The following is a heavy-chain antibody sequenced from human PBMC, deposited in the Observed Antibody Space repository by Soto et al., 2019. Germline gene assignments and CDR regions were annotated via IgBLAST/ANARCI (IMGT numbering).Heavy chain of an antibody. V-gene: IGHV1-58*01. J-gene: IGHJ6*03. CDR2: IVVGSGNT. CDR1: GFTFTSSA. Sequence: XVSCKASGFTFTSSAVQWVRQARGQRLEWIGWIVVGSGNTNYAQKFQERVTITRDMSTSTAYMELSGLRSDDTAVYYCAXXXXXXXXNXXYYYXDVWXXGTPVTVSS. CDR3: AXXXXXXXXNXXYYYXDV.